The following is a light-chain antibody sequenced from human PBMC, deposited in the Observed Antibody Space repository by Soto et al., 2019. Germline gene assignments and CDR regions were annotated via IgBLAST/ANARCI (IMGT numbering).Light chain of an antibody. CDR3: HQRKSWPRT. CDR1: QTVSNK. Sequence: EIVLTQSPATLPSTPEERATLSCRASQTVSNKLASYQHKPGQAPRLLIYDTSNRATGIPARLSGSGSGTDFTLTISSLEPEDFAVYYCHQRKSWPRTFGQGTKVDIK. J-gene: IGKJ1*01. CDR2: DTS. V-gene: IGKV3-11*01.